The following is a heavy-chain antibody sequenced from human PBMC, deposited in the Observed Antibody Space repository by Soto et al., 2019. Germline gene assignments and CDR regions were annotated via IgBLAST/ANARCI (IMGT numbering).Heavy chain of an antibody. CDR3: TTYYGSGSYYNGKNYYYYYGMDV. Sequence: GASLKISCKGSGYSFTSYWIGWVRQMPGKGLEWMGIIYPGDSDTRYSPSFQGQVTISADKSISTAYLQWSSLKAADTAMYYCTTYYGSGSYYNGKNYYYYYGMDVWGQGTTVTVSS. V-gene: IGHV5-51*01. CDR1: GYSFTSYW. D-gene: IGHD3-10*01. J-gene: IGHJ6*02. CDR2: IYPGDSDT.